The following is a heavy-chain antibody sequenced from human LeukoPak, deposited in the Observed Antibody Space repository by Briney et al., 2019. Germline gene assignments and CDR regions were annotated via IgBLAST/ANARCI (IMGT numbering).Heavy chain of an antibody. V-gene: IGHV4-34*01. CDR2: INPSGGT. CDR3: ARGYYGSGHFDY. J-gene: IGHJ4*02. CDR1: GVSFSDYY. Sequence: SETLSLTCAVYGVSFSDYYWSWIRQPPGKGLEWIWEINPSGGTNYTPSLKSRLTISVDTSKNQFSLKLSSVTAADTAVYYCARGYYGSGHFDYWGQGTLVTVSS. D-gene: IGHD3-10*01.